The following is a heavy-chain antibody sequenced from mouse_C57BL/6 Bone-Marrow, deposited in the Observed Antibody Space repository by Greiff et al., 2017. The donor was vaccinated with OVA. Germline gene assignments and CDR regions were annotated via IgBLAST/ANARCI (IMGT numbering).Heavy chain of an antibody. CDR3: ARALNWFAY. Sequence: DVKLVESGGGLVKPGGSLKLSCAASGFTFSSYAMSWVRQTPEKRLEWVATISDGGSYTYYPDNVKGRFTISRDNAKNNLYLQMSHLKSEDTAMYYCARALNWFAYWGQGTLVTVSA. V-gene: IGHV5-4*03. CDR2: ISDGGSYT. CDR1: GFTFSSYA. J-gene: IGHJ3*01.